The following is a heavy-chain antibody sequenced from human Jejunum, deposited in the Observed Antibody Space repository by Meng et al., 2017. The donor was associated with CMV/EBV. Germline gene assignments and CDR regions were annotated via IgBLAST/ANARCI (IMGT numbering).Heavy chain of an antibody. CDR1: FSGYA. J-gene: IGHJ5*02. CDR2: ISPIFGTE. D-gene: IGHD2-2*01. CDR3: ARESSSRYCSSTSCSNWFDP. Sequence: FSGYAISGVRQAPGQGLEWMGGISPIFGTENYAKKFQGRVTITTDESTSTAYMELSSLRSEDTAVYYCARESSSRYCSSTSCSNWFDPWGQGTLVTVSS. V-gene: IGHV1-69*05.